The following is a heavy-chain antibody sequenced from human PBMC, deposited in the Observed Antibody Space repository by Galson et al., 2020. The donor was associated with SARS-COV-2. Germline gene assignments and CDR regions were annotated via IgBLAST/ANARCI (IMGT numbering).Heavy chain of an antibody. CDR3: AKYQGNDYGDQLDY. J-gene: IGHJ4*02. D-gene: IGHD4-17*01. V-gene: IGHV3-23*01. CDR1: GFTFSRYA. CDR2: VSAGGANT. Sequence: GESLKISCAASGFTFSRYAMSWVRQAPGKGLEWVSSVSAGGANTYHADSVKGRFTISRDNSKNTLYLQMNSLRVEDTALYYCAKYQGNDYGDQLDYWGQGTLVSVSS.